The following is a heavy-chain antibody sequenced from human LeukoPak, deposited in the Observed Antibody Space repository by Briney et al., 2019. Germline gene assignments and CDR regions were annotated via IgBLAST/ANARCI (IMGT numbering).Heavy chain of an antibody. CDR1: GYNLNTYH. J-gene: IGHJ4*02. Sequence: ASVKVSCKASGYNLNTYHMHWVRQAPGQGLEWMGIIASTGTTTICAQKFQGRVTMTRDTSTSTVYMDLSSLRSDDTAVYYCATEYVRTHYFDWWGQGTLVTVSS. V-gene: IGHV1-46*02. CDR2: IASTGTTT. D-gene: IGHD3-16*01. CDR3: ATEYVRTHYFDW.